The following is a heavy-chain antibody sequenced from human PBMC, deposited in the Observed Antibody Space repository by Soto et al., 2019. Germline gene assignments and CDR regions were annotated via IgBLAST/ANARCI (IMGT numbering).Heavy chain of an antibody. J-gene: IGHJ6*02. D-gene: IGHD3-10*01. CDR2: IYYSGST. CDR3: ARGANVLLWFGESTPGYYGMDV. CDR1: GGSISSYY. V-gene: IGHV4-59*01. Sequence: PSETRSLTCTVSGGSISSYYRSWIRQPPGKGLEWIGYIYYSGSTNYNPSLKSRVTVSVDTSKNQFSLKLSSVTAADTAVYYCARGANVLLWFGESTPGYYGMDVWGQGTTVTVSS.